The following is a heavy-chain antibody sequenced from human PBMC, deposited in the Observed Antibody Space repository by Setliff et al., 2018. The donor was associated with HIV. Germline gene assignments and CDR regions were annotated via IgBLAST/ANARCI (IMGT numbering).Heavy chain of an antibody. CDR2: IYGSGSF. D-gene: IGHD4-4*01. V-gene: IGHV4-59*02. Sequence: LSLTCSVSGGSVSSHYWSWIRQSPGKGLEWIGYIYGSGSFKYNPSLKSRVSISVDTSKNQFSLRLSSVTAADTAVYYCTRGGSMTTLTTWGQGTLVTVSS. CDR3: TRGGSMTTLTT. J-gene: IGHJ4*02. CDR1: GGSVSSHY.